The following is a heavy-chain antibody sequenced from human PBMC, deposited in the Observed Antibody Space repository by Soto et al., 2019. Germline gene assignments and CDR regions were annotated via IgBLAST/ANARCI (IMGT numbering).Heavy chain of an antibody. CDR3: ARDTEMATNRITYGMDV. V-gene: IGHV4-30-4*01. D-gene: IGHD5-12*01. CDR2: IYYSGST. Sequence: QVQLQESGPGLVKPSQTLSLTSTVSGGSISSGDYYWSWIHQPPGKGLEWIGYIYYSGSTYYNPSLKSRVTISVDTSKNQFSLKLSSVTAADTAVYYCARDTEMATNRITYGMDVWGQGTTVTVSS. CDR1: GGSISSGDYY. J-gene: IGHJ6*02.